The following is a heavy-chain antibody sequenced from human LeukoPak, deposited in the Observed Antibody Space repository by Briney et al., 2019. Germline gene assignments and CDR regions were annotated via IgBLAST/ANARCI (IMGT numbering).Heavy chain of an antibody. D-gene: IGHD3-10*01. CDR2: INGDGSST. V-gene: IGHV3-74*01. Sequence: GGSLRLSCVASGSTFSGYAMSWVRQSPGKGLVWVSRINGDGSSTSYADSVKGRFTISRDNAKNTLYLQMNSLRAGDTAVYYCASSAYGSGAFGFWGQGTLVTVSA. J-gene: IGHJ4*02. CDR1: GSTFSGYA. CDR3: ASSAYGSGAFGF.